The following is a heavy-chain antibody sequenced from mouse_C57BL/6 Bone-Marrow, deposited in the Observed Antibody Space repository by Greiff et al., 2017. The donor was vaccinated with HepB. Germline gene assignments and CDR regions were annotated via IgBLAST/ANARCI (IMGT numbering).Heavy chain of an antibody. CDR2: IYPGDGDT. D-gene: IGHD4-1*02. J-gene: IGHJ1*03. CDR1: GYAFSSSW. CDR3: ARSTGMDWYFDV. V-gene: IGHV1-82*01. Sequence: QVQLQQSGPELVKPGASVKISCKASGYAFSSSWMNWVKQRPGKGLEWIGRIYPGDGDTNYNGKFKGKATLTADKSSSTAYMQLSSLTSEDSAVYFCARSTGMDWYFDVWGTGTTVTVSS.